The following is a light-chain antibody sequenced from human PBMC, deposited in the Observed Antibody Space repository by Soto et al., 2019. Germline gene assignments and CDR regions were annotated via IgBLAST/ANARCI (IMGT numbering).Light chain of an antibody. CDR2: DAS. Sequence: DIQMTQSPSTLSASVGDRVAITCRASQNIGSRVAWYQQKPDEAPKLLIYDASSLESGVPLRFGGSGSGTDFTLIISSLQPDDFATYYCQQCNTPFTFGGGTKVEI. V-gene: IGKV1-5*01. CDR3: QQCNTPFT. J-gene: IGKJ4*01. CDR1: QNIGSR.